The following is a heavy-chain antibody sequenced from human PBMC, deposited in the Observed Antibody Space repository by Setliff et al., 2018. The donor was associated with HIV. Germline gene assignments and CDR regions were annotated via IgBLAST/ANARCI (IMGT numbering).Heavy chain of an antibody. V-gene: IGHV3-30*02. Sequence: GGSLRLSCAASGFTFKTDAMHWVRQAPGKGLEWVAFIRFDGGDKYYADSVKGRFTISRDNSKKTLYLQMNSLRAEDTAVYYCARDRTYYDILTGYYGLDYWGQGTLVTVSS. CDR1: GFTFKTDA. CDR2: IRFDGGDK. CDR3: ARDRTYYDILTGYYGLDY. J-gene: IGHJ4*02. D-gene: IGHD3-9*01.